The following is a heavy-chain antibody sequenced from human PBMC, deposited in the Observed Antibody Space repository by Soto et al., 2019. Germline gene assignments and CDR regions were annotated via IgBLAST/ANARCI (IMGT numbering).Heavy chain of an antibody. V-gene: IGHV1-18*01. CDR3: ARDPGFGFGYSYAFAMDV. CDR1: GYTFSNYG. Sequence: ASVKVSCKASGYTFSNYGISWVRQGPGQGLEWMGWISGYNGNTHYEEKVQDRVKMTTDTSTSTTYLELRSLRSDDTAVYFCARDPGFGFGYSYAFAMDVWGQGTTVTVSS. J-gene: IGHJ6*02. D-gene: IGHD5-18*01. CDR2: ISGYNGNT.